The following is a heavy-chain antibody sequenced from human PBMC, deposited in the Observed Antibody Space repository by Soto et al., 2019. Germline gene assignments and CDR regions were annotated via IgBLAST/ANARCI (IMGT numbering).Heavy chain of an antibody. D-gene: IGHD3-22*01. Sequence: SETLSLTCTVSGGSISSSSYYWGWIRQPPXKGLEWIGSIYYSGSTYYNPSLKSRVTIPVDTSKNQFSLKLSSVTAADTAVYYCARRGSGYYDSSGYRSGAAFDIWGQGTMVTVSS. CDR3: ARRGSGYYDSSGYRSGAAFDI. CDR2: IYYSGST. J-gene: IGHJ3*02. CDR1: GGSISSSSYY. V-gene: IGHV4-39*01.